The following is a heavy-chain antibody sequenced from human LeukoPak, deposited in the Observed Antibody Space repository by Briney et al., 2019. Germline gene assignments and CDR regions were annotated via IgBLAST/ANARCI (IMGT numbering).Heavy chain of an antibody. CDR1: GYSISSGYY. Sequence: SETLSLTCSVSGYSISSGYYWGWIRQAPGKGLEWIGNLYHSGSTYYNPSLKSRVSISVDTSKNQFSLNLSSVTAADTAVYYCARVGRTIFGVYYYYYYMDVWGKGTTVTVSS. CDR3: ARVGRTIFGVYYYYYYMDV. D-gene: IGHD3-3*01. CDR2: LYHSGST. J-gene: IGHJ6*03. V-gene: IGHV4-38-2*02.